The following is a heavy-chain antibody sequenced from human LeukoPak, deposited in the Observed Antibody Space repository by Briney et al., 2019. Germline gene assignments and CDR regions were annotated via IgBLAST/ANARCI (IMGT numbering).Heavy chain of an antibody. J-gene: IGHJ4*02. CDR3: STGYSGSYYSDN. D-gene: IGHD1-26*01. CDR1: GYTRTDLS. CDR2: FDPADGET. V-gene: IGHV1-24*01. Sequence: ASVMDSCNVSGYTRTDLSMHWVRQALGKGLEWMGGFDPADGETIYAQKFQGRVTMTEDTSSDTAYMQRSSLRSEDTAVYYCSTGYSGSYYSDNWGQGTLVTVSS.